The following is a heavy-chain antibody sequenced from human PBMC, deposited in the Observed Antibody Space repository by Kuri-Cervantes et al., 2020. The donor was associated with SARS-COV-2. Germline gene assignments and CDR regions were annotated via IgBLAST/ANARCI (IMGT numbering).Heavy chain of an antibody. D-gene: IGHD3-3*01. Sequence: GESLKISCAASGFTFSSYEMNWVRQAPGKGLEWVSYISSSGSTIYCADSVKGRFTISRDNAKNSLYLQMNSLRAEDTAVYYCARDSSRITIFGVVTRYGMDVWGQGTTVTVSS. CDR3: ARDSSRITIFGVVTRYGMDV. V-gene: IGHV3-48*03. CDR2: ISSSGSTI. CDR1: GFTFSSYE. J-gene: IGHJ6*02.